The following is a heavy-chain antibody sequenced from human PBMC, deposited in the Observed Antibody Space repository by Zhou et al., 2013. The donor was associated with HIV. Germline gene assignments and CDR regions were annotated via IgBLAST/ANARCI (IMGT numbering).Heavy chain of an antibody. V-gene: IGHV1-2*02. CDR2: INPETGDT. J-gene: IGHJ6*03. CDR3: ARDWQFHVIFDDYYLDV. Sequence: QVHLVQSGSEVKKSGASVNISCKTSGYTFTDYYLHWVRQAPGQGLQWMGWINPETGDTNYAQTFKGRITMTRDTSMNTAYMMLTSVKPNDTALYFCARDWQFHVIFDDYYLDVWGEGTTVIVSS. D-gene: IGHD3-3*02. CDR1: GYTFTDYY.